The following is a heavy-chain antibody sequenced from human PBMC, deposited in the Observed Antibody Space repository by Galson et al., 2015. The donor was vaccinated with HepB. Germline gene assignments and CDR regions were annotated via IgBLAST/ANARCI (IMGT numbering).Heavy chain of an antibody. J-gene: IGHJ4*02. CDR2: IIPIFGTA. V-gene: IGHV1-69*13. CDR3: ATGEDIVLMVYAGPFDY. CDR1: GGTFSSYA. D-gene: IGHD2-8*01. Sequence: SVTVSCKASGGTFSSYAISWVRQAPGQGLEWMGGIIPIFGTANYAQKFQGRVTITADESTSTAYMELSSLRSEDTAVYYCATGEDIVLMVYAGPFDYWGQGTLVTVSS.